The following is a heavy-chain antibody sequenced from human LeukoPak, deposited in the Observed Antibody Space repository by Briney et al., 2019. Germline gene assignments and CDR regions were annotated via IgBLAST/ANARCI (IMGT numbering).Heavy chain of an antibody. V-gene: IGHV3-30*02. D-gene: IGHD3-22*01. J-gene: IGHJ4*02. CDR3: AKDLLAMIVVVIPYYFDY. CDR1: GFTFSSYG. Sequence: PGGSLRLSCAASGFTFSSYGMRWVRQAPGKGLEGVAFIRYDGSNKYYADSVKGRFTISRDNSKNTLYLQMNSLRAEDTAVYYCAKDLLAMIVVVIPYYFDYWGQGTLVTVSS. CDR2: IRYDGSNK.